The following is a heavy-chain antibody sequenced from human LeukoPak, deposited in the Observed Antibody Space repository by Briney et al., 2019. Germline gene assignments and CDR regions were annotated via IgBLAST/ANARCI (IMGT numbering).Heavy chain of an antibody. J-gene: IGHJ4*02. D-gene: IGHD2/OR15-2a*01. V-gene: IGHV3-66*02. CDR2: IYSGGST. Sequence: GGSLRLSCAAFGFTVSSNYMSWVRQAPGKGLEWVSVIYSGGSTYYADSVKGRFTISRDNSRNTLYLQMNSLRAEDTAVYYCARDSTLYYFDYWGRGTLVTVSS. CDR1: GFTVSSNY. CDR3: ARDSTLYYFDY.